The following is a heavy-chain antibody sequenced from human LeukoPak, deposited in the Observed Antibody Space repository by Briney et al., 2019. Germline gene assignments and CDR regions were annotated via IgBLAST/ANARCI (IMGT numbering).Heavy chain of an antibody. CDR2: IYYSGST. D-gene: IGHD2-15*01. Sequence: PADTLSLTCTVSGGSISNYYWSWIRQPPGKGLEGIGYIYYSGSTNYNPSLKSRLTISVDTSKNQFSLKLTSVTAADTAVYYCARVHRYCSGGRCYLLDYWGQGTLVTVSS. CDR1: GGSISNYY. J-gene: IGHJ4*02. V-gene: IGHV4-59*07. CDR3: ARVHRYCSGGRCYLLDY.